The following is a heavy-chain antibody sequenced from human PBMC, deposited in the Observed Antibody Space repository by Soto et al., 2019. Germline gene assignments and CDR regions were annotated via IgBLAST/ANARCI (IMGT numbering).Heavy chain of an antibody. CDR3: AKDPGDYVSDPYYFDY. J-gene: IGHJ4*02. CDR1: GFTFSSYG. CDR2: ISYDGSNK. Sequence: QVQLVESGGGVVQPGRSLGLSCAASGFTFSSYGMHWVRQAPGKGLEWVAVISYDGSNKYYADSVKGRFTISRDNSKNTLYLQMNSLRAEDTAVYYCAKDPGDYVSDPYYFDYWGQGTLVTVSS. D-gene: IGHD4-17*01. V-gene: IGHV3-30*18.